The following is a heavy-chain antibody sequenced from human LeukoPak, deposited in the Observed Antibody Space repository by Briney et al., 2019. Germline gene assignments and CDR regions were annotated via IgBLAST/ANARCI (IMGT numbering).Heavy chain of an antibody. CDR3: ASITMVRGVPRFDP. CDR1: GGSFSGYY. D-gene: IGHD3-10*01. J-gene: IGHJ5*02. V-gene: IGHV4-34*01. CDR2: INHSGST. Sequence: SETLSLTCAVYGGSFSGYYWSWIRQPPGKGLEWIGEINHSGSTNYNPSLKSRVTISVDTSKNQFSLKLSSATAADTAVYYCASITMVRGVPRFDPWGQGTLVTVSS.